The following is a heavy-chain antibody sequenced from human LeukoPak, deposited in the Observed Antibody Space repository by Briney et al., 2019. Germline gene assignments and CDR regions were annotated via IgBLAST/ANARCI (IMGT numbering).Heavy chain of an antibody. CDR1: GYTFINYG. V-gene: IGHV1-18*01. CDR2: ISAYTGHT. J-gene: IGHJ4*02. CDR3: SGTTDASGSHYPLDY. D-gene: IGHD3-10*01. Sequence: VASVKVSCKTSGYTFINYGISWVRQAPGQGLEWMAWISAYTGHTRYAQKFKGRVTMTTDSATSTVYMDLRSLSSDDTAVYYCSGTTDASGSHYPLDYWGQGTLVTVSS.